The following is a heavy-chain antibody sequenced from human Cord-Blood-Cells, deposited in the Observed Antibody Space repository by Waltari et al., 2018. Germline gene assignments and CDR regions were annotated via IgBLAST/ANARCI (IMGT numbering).Heavy chain of an antibody. J-gene: IGHJ4*02. V-gene: IGHV6-1*01. D-gene: IGHD5-18*01. CDR1: GDSVSSNSAA. CDR3: ARDRWDTAMVIDY. CDR2: TYYRAKWYN. Sequence: QVQLQQSGPGLVKPSQTLSLTCAISGDSVSSNSAAWTGIRQSPSRGLEWLGRTYYRAKWYNDYAVSVKSRIPINPVTSKNQFSLHLNSVTPEDTAVYYCARDRWDTAMVIDYWGQGTLVTVSS.